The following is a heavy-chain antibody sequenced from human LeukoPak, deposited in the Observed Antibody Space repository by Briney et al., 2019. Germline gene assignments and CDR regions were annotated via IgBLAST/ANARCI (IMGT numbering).Heavy chain of an antibody. CDR2: IYYSGST. J-gene: IGHJ3*02. CDR3: ARDDCSGGSCYRGAFDI. CDR1: GGSISSYY. D-gene: IGHD2-15*01. V-gene: IGHV4-59*01. Sequence: SETLSLTCSASGGSISSYYWSWIRQPPGKGLEWIGYIYYSGSTKYNPSLKSRVTISVDTSKNQLSLKLSSVTAADTAVYYCARDDCSGGSCYRGAFDIWGQGTMVTVSS.